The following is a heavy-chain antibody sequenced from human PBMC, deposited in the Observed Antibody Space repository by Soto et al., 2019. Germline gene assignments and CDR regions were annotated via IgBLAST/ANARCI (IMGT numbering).Heavy chain of an antibody. D-gene: IGHD5-12*01. V-gene: IGHV3-48*02. CDR1: GFNFSSYS. J-gene: IGHJ6*02. CDR2: ISSSSSTI. Sequence: GGSLRLSCAPFGFNFSSYSMNWVRQAPGKGLEWVSYISSSSSTIYYADSVKGRFTISRDNAKNSLYLQMNSLRDEDTAVYYCARVLQRPIRTHSRYGMDVWGQGTTVPSP. CDR3: ARVLQRPIRTHSRYGMDV.